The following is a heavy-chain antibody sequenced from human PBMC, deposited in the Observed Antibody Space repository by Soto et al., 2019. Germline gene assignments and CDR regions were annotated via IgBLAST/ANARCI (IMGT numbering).Heavy chain of an antibody. J-gene: IGHJ4*02. CDR2: IYYSGST. CDR1: GGSISSGGYY. V-gene: IGHV4-31*02. D-gene: IGHD2-15*01. Sequence: SETLSLTCTVSGGSISSGGYYWSWIRQHPGKGLEWIGYIYYSGSTYYNPSLKSRVTISVDTSKNQFSLKLSSVTAADTAVYYCARLGYCSGGSCYAIPYFDYWGQGTLVTVSS. CDR3: ARLGYCSGGSCYAIPYFDY.